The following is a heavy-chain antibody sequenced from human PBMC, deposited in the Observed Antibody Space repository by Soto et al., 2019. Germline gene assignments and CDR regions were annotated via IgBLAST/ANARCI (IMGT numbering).Heavy chain of an antibody. CDR2: VHQSGTT. CDR1: GAPISTSSDF. D-gene: IGHD4-4*01. J-gene: IGHJ4*02. CDR3: ARHSNRNYGLYYLDY. V-gene: IGHV4-39*01. Sequence: SETLSLTCSVSGAPISTSSDFWGWIRQAPGKGLEWIGNVHQSGTTRLDPSLKSRVTISVDTSKNQFSLKVTSATAADTAVYYCARHSNRNYGLYYLDYWGLGALVTVSS.